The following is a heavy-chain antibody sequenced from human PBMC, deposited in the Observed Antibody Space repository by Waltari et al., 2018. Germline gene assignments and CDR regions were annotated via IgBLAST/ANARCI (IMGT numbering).Heavy chain of an antibody. D-gene: IGHD5-18*01. CDR3: AKGKWIQLWGPINGANWFDP. Sequence: EVQLLESGGGLVQPGGSLRLSCAASGFTFSSSAMRWVRQAPGQGLEWVSAISGSCGSTYYADSVKGRFTISRDNSKNTLYLQMNSLRAEDTAVYYCAKGKWIQLWGPINGANWFDPWGQGTLVTVSS. J-gene: IGHJ5*02. CDR2: ISGSCGST. V-gene: IGHV3-23*01. CDR1: GFTFSSSA.